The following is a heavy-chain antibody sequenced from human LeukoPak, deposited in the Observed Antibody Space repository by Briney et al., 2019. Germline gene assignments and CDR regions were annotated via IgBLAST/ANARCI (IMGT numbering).Heavy chain of an antibody. CDR3: AKPGGAGHGMDV. D-gene: IGHD6-19*01. CDR1: GFTFSSYA. Sequence: PGGSLRLSCAASGFTFSSYAMSWVCQAPGKGLEWVSAISGSGGSTYYADSVKGRFTISRDNSKNTLYLQMNSLRAEDTAVYYCAKPGGAGHGMDVWGQGTTVTVSS. V-gene: IGHV3-23*01. J-gene: IGHJ6*02. CDR2: ISGSGGST.